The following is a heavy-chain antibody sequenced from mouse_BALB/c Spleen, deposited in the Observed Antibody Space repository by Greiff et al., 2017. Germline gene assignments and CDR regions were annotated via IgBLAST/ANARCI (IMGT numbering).Heavy chain of an antibody. CDR2: INPSNGGT. Sequence: VQLQQSGAELVKPGASVKLSCKASGYTFTSYYMYWVKQRPGQGLEWIGEINPSNGGTNFNEKFKSKATLTVDKSSSTAYMQLSSLTSEDSAVYYCTRQGDGAPWFAYWGQGTLVTVSA. CDR1: GYTFTSYY. J-gene: IGHJ3*01. CDR3: TRQGDGAPWFAY. D-gene: IGHD2-3*01. V-gene: IGHV1S81*02.